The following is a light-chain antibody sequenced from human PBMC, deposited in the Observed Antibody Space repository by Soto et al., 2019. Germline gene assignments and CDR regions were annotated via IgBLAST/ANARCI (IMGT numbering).Light chain of an antibody. V-gene: IGLV1-40*01. CDR1: SSNIGAGYD. Sequence: QSVLTQPPSVSGAPGQRVTISCTGSSSNIGAGYDVYWYQQLPGRAPKLLIYGNTNRPSGVPDRFSGSKSGTSASLAITGLQAGDEADYYCRSFDSSLSVVFGGGTKVTVL. CDR2: GNT. J-gene: IGLJ2*01. CDR3: RSFDSSLSVV.